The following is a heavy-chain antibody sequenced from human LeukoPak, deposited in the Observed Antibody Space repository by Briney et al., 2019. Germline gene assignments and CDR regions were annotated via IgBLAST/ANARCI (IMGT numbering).Heavy chain of an antibody. J-gene: IGHJ4*02. CDR1: GYTFTSYA. V-gene: IGHV1-3*01. CDR2: INAGNGNT. D-gene: IGHD3-16*02. Sequence: ASVKVSCKASGYTFTSYAMHWVRQAPGQRLEWMGWINAGNGNTKYSQKFQGRVTITRDTSASTAYMELSSLRSEDTAVYYCARSIMITFGGVIAPGYWGQGTLVTVS. CDR3: ARSIMITFGGVIAPGY.